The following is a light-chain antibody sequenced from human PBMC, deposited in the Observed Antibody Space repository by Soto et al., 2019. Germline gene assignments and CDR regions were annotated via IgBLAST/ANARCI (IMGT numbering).Light chain of an antibody. J-gene: IGKJ1*01. V-gene: IGKV1-5*01. CDR1: QSISSW. Sequence: MKMTQSPSTLSASVGDRVTITCRASQSISSWLAWYQQKPGKAPKLLIYDASSLESGVPSRFSGSGSGTDFTLAISSLQPEDSATYYCLQDINYPWTFGQGSKV. CDR3: LQDINYPWT. CDR2: DAS.